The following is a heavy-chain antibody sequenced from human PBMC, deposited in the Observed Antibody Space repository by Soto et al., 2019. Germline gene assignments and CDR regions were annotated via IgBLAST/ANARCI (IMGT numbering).Heavy chain of an antibody. J-gene: IGHJ1*01. D-gene: IGHD1-1*01. Sequence: ASVKVSCKASGYTFTSYGISWVRQAPGQGLEWMGWINPNSGGTNYAQKFQGWVTMTRDTSISTAYMELSRLRSDDTAVYYCAREDLDRYDLRYFQHWGQGTLVTVSS. V-gene: IGHV1-2*04. CDR3: AREDLDRYDLRYFQH. CDR2: INPNSGGT. CDR1: GYTFTSYG.